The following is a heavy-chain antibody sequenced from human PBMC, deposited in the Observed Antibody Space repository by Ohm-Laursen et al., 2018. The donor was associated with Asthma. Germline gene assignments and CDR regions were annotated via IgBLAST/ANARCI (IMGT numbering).Heavy chain of an antibody. J-gene: IGHJ6*02. D-gene: IGHD7-27*01. Sequence: SLRLSCAASGFTFSSNAMHWVRQAPGKGLEWVAVISKDGSNKYYAESVKGRFTISRDNSMNTLYVQMNSLRAEDTAVYYCARVGKYYYYYGMDVWGQGTTVTVSS. CDR2: ISKDGSNK. CDR3: ARVGKYYYYYGMDV. CDR1: GFTFSSNA. V-gene: IGHV3-30-3*01.